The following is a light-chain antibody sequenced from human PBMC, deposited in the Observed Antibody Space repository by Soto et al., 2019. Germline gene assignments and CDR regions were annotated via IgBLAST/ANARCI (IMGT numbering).Light chain of an antibody. CDR2: DVS. V-gene: IGLV2-14*03. CDR3: SAYTSSSTYV. J-gene: IGLJ1*01. CDR1: SSDVGGYNY. Sequence: SLLTQPASVSGSPGQSIAISCTGTSSDVGGYNYVSWYQQHPGKAPKLMIYDVSNRPSGVSNRFSGSKSGNTASLTISGLQAEDEAEYYCSAYTSSSTYVFGTGTKVTVL.